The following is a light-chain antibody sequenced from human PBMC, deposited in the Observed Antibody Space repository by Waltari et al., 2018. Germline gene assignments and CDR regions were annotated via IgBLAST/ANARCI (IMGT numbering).Light chain of an antibody. CDR3: QQRSNWPLLT. V-gene: IGKV3-11*01. CDR1: QSVSSY. J-gene: IGKJ4*01. CDR2: DAS. Sequence: EIVLTQSPATLSLSPGERATLPCRASQSVSSYLAWYQQKPGQAPRLLIYDASNRATGIPARFSGSGSGTDFTLTISSLEPEDFAVYYCQQRSNWPLLTFGGGTKVGIK.